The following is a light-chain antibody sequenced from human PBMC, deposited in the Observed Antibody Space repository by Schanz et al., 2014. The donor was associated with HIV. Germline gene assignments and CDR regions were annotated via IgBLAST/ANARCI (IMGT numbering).Light chain of an antibody. CDR3: QSYDSSLSDSYV. V-gene: IGLV1-40*01. Sequence: QSVLAQPPSVSGAPGQRVAISCTGSSTNIGEDYDVHWYRLIPGATPELVLFDTTNRPSGVPDRFSGSKSGFSASLVITDLQAEDEADYYCQSYDSSLSDSYVFGTGTKLTVL. CDR1: STNIGEDYD. J-gene: IGLJ1*01. CDR2: DTT.